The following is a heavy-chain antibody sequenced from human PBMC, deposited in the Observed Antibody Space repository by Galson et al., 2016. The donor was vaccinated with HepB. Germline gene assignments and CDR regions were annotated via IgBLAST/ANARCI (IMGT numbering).Heavy chain of an antibody. CDR3: ARALGSNSDWYFDL. Sequence: SVKVSCKASGSTFITYYIHWVRQAPGQGLEWMGVINAGGVSTIYAQKFQGRVTSTRGTPASIVYMELMSLRSDDTAIYYCARALGSNSDWYFDLWGRGTLVSVSS. CDR2: INAGGVST. D-gene: IGHD4-23*01. J-gene: IGHJ2*01. CDR1: GSTFITYY. V-gene: IGHV1-46*01.